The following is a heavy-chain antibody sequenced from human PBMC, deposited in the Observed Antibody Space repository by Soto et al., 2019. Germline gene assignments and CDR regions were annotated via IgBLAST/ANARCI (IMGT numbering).Heavy chain of an antibody. CDR2: IYYSGST. D-gene: IGHD2-15*01. CDR3: ARHTPAISISDH. J-gene: IGHJ4*02. Sequence: QLQLQESGPGLVKPSETLSLTCTVSGGSISSSSYYWGWIRQPPGKGLEWIGSIYYSGSTYYNPSPKSRVTLSVDTSQTQFSLKLSSVTAAATAVYYCARHTPAISISDHWGQGTLVTVSS. V-gene: IGHV4-39*01. CDR1: GGSISSSSYY.